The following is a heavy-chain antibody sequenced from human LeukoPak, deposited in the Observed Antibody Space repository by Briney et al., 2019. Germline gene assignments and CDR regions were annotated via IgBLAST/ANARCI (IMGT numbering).Heavy chain of an antibody. CDR1: GYTFTSYG. V-gene: IGHV1-18*01. CDR2: ISAYNGNT. CDR3: AKPGIAAADNYRPYYYYYYYMDV. J-gene: IGHJ6*03. Sequence: ASVKVSCKASGYTFTSYGISWVRQAPGQGLEWMGWISAYNGNTNYAQKLQGRVTMTTDTSTSTAYMELRSLRSDDTAVYYCAKPGIAAADNYRPYYYYYYYMDVWGKGATVTISS. D-gene: IGHD6-13*01.